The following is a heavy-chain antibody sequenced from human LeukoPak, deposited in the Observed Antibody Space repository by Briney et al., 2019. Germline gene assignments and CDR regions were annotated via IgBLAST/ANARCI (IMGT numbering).Heavy chain of an antibody. CDR1: GFTFSSYS. J-gene: IGHJ3*02. Sequence: GGSLRLSCAASGFTFSSYSMNWVRQAPGKGLEWVSSISSSSSYIYYADSVKGRFTISRDNAKSSLYLQMNSLRAEDTAVYYCAREAIDIVVVVAAHDAFDIWGQGTMVTVSS. CDR3: AREAIDIVVVVAAHDAFDI. V-gene: IGHV3-21*01. CDR2: ISSSSSYI. D-gene: IGHD2-15*01.